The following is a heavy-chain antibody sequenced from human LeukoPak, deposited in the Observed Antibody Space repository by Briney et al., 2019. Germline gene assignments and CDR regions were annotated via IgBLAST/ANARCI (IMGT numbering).Heavy chain of an antibody. V-gene: IGHV3-64*02. Sequence: GGSLRLSCAASGFSFSTSPMHWVRQAPGKGLECVSAISTDGGATYYADSVRDRFTISRDNSKNTLYLQMGSPRVEDMAVYYCARRSGGYDYWGQGTLVTVSS. CDR2: ISTDGGAT. CDR1: GFSFSTSP. D-gene: IGHD3-22*01. J-gene: IGHJ4*02. CDR3: ARRSGGYDY.